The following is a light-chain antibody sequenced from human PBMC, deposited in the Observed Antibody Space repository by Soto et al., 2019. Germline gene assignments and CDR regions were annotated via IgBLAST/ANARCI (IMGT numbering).Light chain of an antibody. Sequence: EIVLTQXPGTLSLSPGESATLSCRASQSVSSNSLAWYRRNPGQPPSLLIYGTSTRATDIPRRFSGSGSGTDFTLTITRLEPEDFAVYFCQQYGDSPPTFGQGTKVEVK. V-gene: IGKV3-20*01. CDR3: QQYGDSPPT. CDR1: QSVSSNS. J-gene: IGKJ1*01. CDR2: GTS.